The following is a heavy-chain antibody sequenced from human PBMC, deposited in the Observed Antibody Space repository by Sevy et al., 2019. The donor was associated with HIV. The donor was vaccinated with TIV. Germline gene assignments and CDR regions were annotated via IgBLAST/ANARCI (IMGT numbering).Heavy chain of an antibody. V-gene: IGHV1-8*01. J-gene: IGHJ6*02. CDR1: GYTFTSYD. CDR3: ARTEPGIAAYGMDV. CDR2: MNPNSGNT. D-gene: IGHD6-13*01. Sequence: ASVKVSCKASGYTFTSYDINWVRQATGQGLEWMGWMNPNSGNTGYAQKFQGRVTMTRNTSISTAYMELSSLRSEDTAVYYCARTEPGIAAYGMDVWGHGTTVTVSS.